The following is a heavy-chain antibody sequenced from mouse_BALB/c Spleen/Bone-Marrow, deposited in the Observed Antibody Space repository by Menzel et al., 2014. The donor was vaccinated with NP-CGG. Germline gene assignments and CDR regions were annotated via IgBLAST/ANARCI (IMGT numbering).Heavy chain of an antibody. CDR1: GYTFTSHT. D-gene: IGHD2-1*01. CDR2: INPSSGYT. V-gene: IGHV1-4*01. CDR3: ARSNGNYVLAY. J-gene: IGHJ3*01. Sequence: VKLVESGAELARPGASVKMSCKASGYTFTSHTMHWVKQRPGQGLEWIGYINPSSGYTNYNQKFKDKATLTADKSSSTAYMQLSSLTSEDSAVHYCARSNGNYVLAYWGQGTLVTVSA.